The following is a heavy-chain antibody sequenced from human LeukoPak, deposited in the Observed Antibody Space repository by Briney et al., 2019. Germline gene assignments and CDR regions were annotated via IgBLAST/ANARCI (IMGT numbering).Heavy chain of an antibody. CDR1: GYTFTNYY. CDR3: ARDSGYYDSSGYQYYFDY. CDR2: ISPSGGST. Sequence: GASVKVSCKASGYTFTNYYIHWVRQAPGQGLEWMGIISPSGGSTTYPQKFQGRVTMTRDTSTSTVYMELSSLRSEDTAVYYCARDSGYYDSSGYQYYFDYWGQGTLVTVSS. D-gene: IGHD3-22*01. V-gene: IGHV1-46*01. J-gene: IGHJ4*02.